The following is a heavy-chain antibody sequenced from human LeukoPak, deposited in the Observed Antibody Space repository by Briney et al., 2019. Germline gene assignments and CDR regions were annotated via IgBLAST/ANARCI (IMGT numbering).Heavy chain of an antibody. CDR1: DGSISSYY. Sequence: PSETRSLTCTVSDGSISSYYWSWIRKPPGKGLEWIGYTSYSGITNYNPPLRSRVTISVDTSKNQYSLKLSSVTAADTAVYYCARRGIAAAATFDYWGQGTLVTVSS. D-gene: IGHD6-13*01. CDR2: TSYSGIT. V-gene: IGHV4-59*08. CDR3: ARRGIAAAATFDY. J-gene: IGHJ4*02.